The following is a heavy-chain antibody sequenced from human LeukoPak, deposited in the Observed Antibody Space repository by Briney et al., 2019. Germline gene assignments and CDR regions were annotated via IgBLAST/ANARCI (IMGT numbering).Heavy chain of an antibody. J-gene: IGHJ4*02. CDR2: ISYDGSNK. CDR1: GFTFSSYA. Sequence: PGRSLRLSCAASGFTFSSYAMHWVRQAPGKGLEWVAVISYDGSNKYYADSVKGRFTISRDNSKNTLYMQMNSLRVEDTAVYYCARFDSSSWYLGYYFDYWGQGTLVTVSS. D-gene: IGHD6-13*01. V-gene: IGHV3-30-3*01. CDR3: ARFDSSSWYLGYYFDY.